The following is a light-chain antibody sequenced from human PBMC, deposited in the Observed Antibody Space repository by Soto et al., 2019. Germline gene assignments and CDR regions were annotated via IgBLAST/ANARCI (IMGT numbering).Light chain of an antibody. Sequence: EIVLTQSPAPLFFSPGERAPLLRRASQSVGRYFAWYQQKPGQAPRLLIYDASKRATGIPARFSGSGSGTDFTLTISSLEPEDFAVYYCQQRSNWPLTFGQGTKVDIK. J-gene: IGKJ1*01. CDR2: DAS. V-gene: IGKV3-11*01. CDR1: QSVGRY. CDR3: QQRSNWPLT.